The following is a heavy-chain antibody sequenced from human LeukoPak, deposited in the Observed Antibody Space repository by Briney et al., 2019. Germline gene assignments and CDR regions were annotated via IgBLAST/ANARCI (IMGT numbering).Heavy chain of an antibody. D-gene: IGHD2-2*01. CDR3: ARLHRSTSRTFDP. Sequence: PSETLSLTCTVSGGSISSYYWSWIRQPPGKGLEWIGYIYYSGGTNYNPSLKSRVAISVDTSKNQFSLMLSSVTAADTAVYYCARLHRSTSRTFDPWGQGTLVTVSS. J-gene: IGHJ5*02. V-gene: IGHV4-59*08. CDR1: GGSISSYY. CDR2: IYYSGGT.